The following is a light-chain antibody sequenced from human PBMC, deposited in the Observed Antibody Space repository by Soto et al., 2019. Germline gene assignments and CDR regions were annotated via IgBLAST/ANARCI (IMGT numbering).Light chain of an antibody. Sequence: DIQMTQSPSTLSASVGDRVTITCRASQSISSWLAWYQQKPGKAPKLLIYKASSLESGVTSRFSGSGSGTEFTITISSLQPDDFATYYCQQYNSYPGKFGQGTKEEIK. CDR1: QSISSW. J-gene: IGKJ1*01. CDR2: KAS. CDR3: QQYNSYPGK. V-gene: IGKV1-5*03.